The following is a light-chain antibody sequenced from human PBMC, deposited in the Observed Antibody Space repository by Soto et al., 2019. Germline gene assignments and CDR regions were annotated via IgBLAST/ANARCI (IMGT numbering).Light chain of an antibody. CDR1: SSDVGPYNY. CDR2: EVT. Sequence: QSALTQPPSVSGTRGQSITMSCSGTSSDVGPYNYVSWYQQHPGKAPKLIIYEVTHQPSGVSNRFSGSKSGNTASLTISGLQPEDEADYYCSSYTSGYIWVFGGGTKLTVL. J-gene: IGLJ3*02. V-gene: IGLV2-14*01. CDR3: SSYTSGYIWV.